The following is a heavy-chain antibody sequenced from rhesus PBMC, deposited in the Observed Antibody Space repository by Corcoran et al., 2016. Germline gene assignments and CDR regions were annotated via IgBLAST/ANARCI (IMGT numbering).Heavy chain of an antibody. V-gene: IGHV4-127*01. CDR3: ARAAGGADGPFFDP. CDR2: IRGRIGAT. Sequence: QVQLQESGPGLVKPSETLSLTCAVSGYSIRSGYGWSWIRQPPGKGLEWVGHIRGRIGATNSHPTLRSRVTISKNASKRQLSLRLSSLTAADTAVFYCARAAGGADGPFFDPWGQGVLVTVSS. D-gene: IGHD6-25*01. J-gene: IGHJ4*01. CDR1: GYSIRSGYG.